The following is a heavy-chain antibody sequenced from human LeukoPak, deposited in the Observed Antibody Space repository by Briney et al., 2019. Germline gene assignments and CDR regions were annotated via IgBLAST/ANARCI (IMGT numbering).Heavy chain of an antibody. D-gene: IGHD3-22*01. CDR3: GKVIERGTYDSLDY. V-gene: IGHV3-23*01. CDR1: GFTFSSYA. CDR2: ISGSGGST. Sequence: VGCLRLSCAVSGFTFSSYAMSWVRQAPGKGLEWVSAISGSGGSTYYADSGKGRFTISRDNSKNTLYLQMNSLRAEDTAVYYCGKVIERGTYDSLDYWGQGTLVTVSS. J-gene: IGHJ4*02.